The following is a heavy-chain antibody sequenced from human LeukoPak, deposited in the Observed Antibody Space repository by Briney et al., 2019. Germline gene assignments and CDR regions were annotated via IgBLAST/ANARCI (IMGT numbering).Heavy chain of an antibody. Sequence: GGSLRLSCGASGFTFSSYSMNWVRQAPGKGLEWVSSISSSSSYIYYADSVKGRFTISRDNAKNSLYLQMNSLRAEDTAVYYCASLGYCSSTSCQGVAFDIWGQGTMVTVSS. J-gene: IGHJ3*02. CDR3: ASLGYCSSTSCQGVAFDI. D-gene: IGHD2-2*01. V-gene: IGHV3-21*01. CDR1: GFTFSSYS. CDR2: ISSSSSYI.